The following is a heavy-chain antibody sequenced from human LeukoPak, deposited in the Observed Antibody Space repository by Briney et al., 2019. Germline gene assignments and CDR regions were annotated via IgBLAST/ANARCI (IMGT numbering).Heavy chain of an antibody. J-gene: IGHJ4*02. CDR3: ARDRTVDIDY. CDR2: ISTYNGLT. V-gene: IGHV1-18*01. CDR1: GYTFTSYG. Sequence: VASVKVSCKASGYTFTSYGISWVRQAPGQGLEWMGWISTYNGLTNYAQNFQGRVTMTTDTSTSTIYMELRSLRSDDTAVYYCARDRTVDIDYWGQGTLVTVSS. D-gene: IGHD3-9*01.